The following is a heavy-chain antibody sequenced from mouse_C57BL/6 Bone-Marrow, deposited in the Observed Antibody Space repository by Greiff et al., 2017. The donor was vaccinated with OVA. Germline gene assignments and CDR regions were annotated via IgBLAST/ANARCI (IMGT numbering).Heavy chain of an antibody. CDR3: ARKDLTYYGSSSFDY. V-gene: IGHV1-76*01. Sequence: VQLKESGAELVRPGASVKLSCKASGYTFTDYYINWVKQRPGQGLEWIARIYPGSGNTYYNEKFKGKATLTAEKSSSTAYMQLSSLTSEDSAVYFCARKDLTYYGSSSFDYWGQGTTLTVSS. J-gene: IGHJ2*01. CDR2: IYPGSGNT. CDR1: GYTFTDYY. D-gene: IGHD1-1*01.